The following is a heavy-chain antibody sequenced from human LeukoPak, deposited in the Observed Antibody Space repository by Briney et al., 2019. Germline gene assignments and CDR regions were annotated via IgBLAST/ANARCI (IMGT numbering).Heavy chain of an antibody. V-gene: IGHV3-7*01. J-gene: IGHJ4*01. CDR1: GFTFSDYW. D-gene: IGHD6-13*01. CDR3: ARDGTAPGLYFDL. CDR2: IRQDGGEK. Sequence: GGSLRLSCGVSGFTFSDYWMNWVRQAPGKGLEWMASIRQDGGEKYYVDSVKGRFTIARDNTKNSLYLQMSSLRAEDTAVYYCARDGTAPGLYFDLWGQGTLVTVSS.